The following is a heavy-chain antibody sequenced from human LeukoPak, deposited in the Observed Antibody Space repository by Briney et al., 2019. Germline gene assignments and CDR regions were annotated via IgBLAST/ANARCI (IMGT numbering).Heavy chain of an antibody. J-gene: IGHJ6*04. CDR3: TRGVFSDV. D-gene: IGHD3-10*01. CDR1: GFTFSDYW. V-gene: IGHV3-7*01. Sequence: GGSLRLSCTASGFTFSDYWMTWVRQAPGKGPEWVANIKQDGSQRYYVDSVRGRFTISRDNAKNSLFLQMNGLRAEDTAVYYCTRGVFSDVWGKGTTVTVSS. CDR2: IKQDGSQR.